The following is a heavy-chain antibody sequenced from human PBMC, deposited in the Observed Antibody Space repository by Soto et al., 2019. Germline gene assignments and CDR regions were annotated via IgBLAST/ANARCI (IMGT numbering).Heavy chain of an antibody. CDR2: ISHGGSP. Sequence: QLQVQQWGAGLLKPSETLSLTCALYGGPISGYYWSWIRRPPGKGLEWIGEISHGGSPNYNPSLKRRVTMSVDTSNNQVSLSLTSVTAADTAVYYCARGGSGGGSWRRPSHNWFDPWGQGTLVTVSS. J-gene: IGHJ5*02. CDR3: ARGGSGGGSWRRPSHNWFDP. D-gene: IGHD2-15*01. CDR1: GGPISGYY. V-gene: IGHV4-34*01.